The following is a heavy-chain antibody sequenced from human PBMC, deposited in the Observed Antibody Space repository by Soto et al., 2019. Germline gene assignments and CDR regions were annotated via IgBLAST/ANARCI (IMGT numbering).Heavy chain of an antibody. Sequence: SETLSLTCTVSGGSISSSSYYWGWIRQPPGKGLEWIGSIYYSGSTYYNPSLKSRVTVSVDTSKNQFSLKLSSVTAADTAVYFCARHSTGWYNWFESWGQGTLVTVSS. CDR2: IYYSGST. V-gene: IGHV4-39*01. CDR3: ARHSTGWYNWFES. J-gene: IGHJ5*01. D-gene: IGHD6-19*01. CDR1: GGSISSSSYY.